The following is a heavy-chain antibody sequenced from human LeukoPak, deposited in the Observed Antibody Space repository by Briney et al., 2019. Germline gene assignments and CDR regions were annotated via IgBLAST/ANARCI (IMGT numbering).Heavy chain of an antibody. CDR3: ARTYCRGGSCYPYYYYYYGMDV. Sequence: GGSLRLSCAASGFTFSSYGMNWVRQAPGKGLEWVSSISSSSSYIYYADSVKGRFTISRDNAKNSLYLQMNSLRAEDTAVYYCARTYCRGGSCYPYYYYYYGMDVWGKGTTVTVSS. CDR1: GFTFSSYG. CDR2: ISSSSSYI. J-gene: IGHJ6*04. V-gene: IGHV3-21*01. D-gene: IGHD2-15*01.